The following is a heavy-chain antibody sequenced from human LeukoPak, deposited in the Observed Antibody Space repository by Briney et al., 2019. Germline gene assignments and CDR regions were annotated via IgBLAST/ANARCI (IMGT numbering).Heavy chain of an antibody. Sequence: GGSLRLSCAASGFTFSSYWMSWVRQAPGKGLEWVANIKKDGSEKYYVDSVKGRFTISRDNAKTSLYLQMNSLRAEDTAVYYCARAFIAARRVNWFDPWGQGTLVTVSS. CDR3: ARAFIAARRVNWFDP. CDR2: IKKDGSEK. CDR1: GFTFSSYW. D-gene: IGHD6-6*01. V-gene: IGHV3-7*04. J-gene: IGHJ5*02.